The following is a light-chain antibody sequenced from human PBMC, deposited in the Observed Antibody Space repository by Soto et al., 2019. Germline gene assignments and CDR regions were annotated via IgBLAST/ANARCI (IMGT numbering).Light chain of an antibody. CDR2: DAS. J-gene: IGKJ3*01. V-gene: IGKV3-11*01. Sequence: EIVLTQSPATLSLSPGERATLSCRASQSVGSYLAWYQQKPGQAPRLLIYDASNGATGVPARFSGGGSGTDFTLTISSLAPEDFAVYYCQQRSNWPPVFTFGPGTKVDIK. CDR3: QQRSNWPPVFT. CDR1: QSVGSY.